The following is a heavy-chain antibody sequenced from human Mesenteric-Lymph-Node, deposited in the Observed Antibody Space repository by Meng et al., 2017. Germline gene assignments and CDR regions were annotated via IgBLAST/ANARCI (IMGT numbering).Heavy chain of an antibody. CDR2: INHSGST. Sequence: QVQLQKWGAGLWKPSETRSLTCAVYGVYFSGYYWSWIRQPPGKGLEWIGEINHSGSTNYNPSLKSRVTISVDTSKNQFSLKLSSVTAADTAVYYCARTIGGADIVVVPAAYYFDYWGQGTLVTVSS. D-gene: IGHD2-2*01. V-gene: IGHV4-34*01. J-gene: IGHJ4*02. CDR3: ARTIGGADIVVVPAAYYFDY. CDR1: GVYFSGYY.